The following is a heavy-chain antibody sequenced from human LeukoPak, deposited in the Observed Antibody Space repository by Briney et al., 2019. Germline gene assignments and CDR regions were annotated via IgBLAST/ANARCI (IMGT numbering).Heavy chain of an antibody. CDR2: IRSSGSTI. J-gene: IGHJ4*02. CDR1: GFTFSDYY. V-gene: IGHV3-11*01. CDR3: VRAVVTATDYFDY. D-gene: IGHD2-21*02. Sequence: GGSLRLSCAASGFTFSDYYMSWIRQAPGKGLEGVSYIRSSGSTIYYADSVKGRFTISRDNAKNSLYQQMNSLRAEDTAVYYCVRAVVTATDYFDYWGQGTLVTVSS.